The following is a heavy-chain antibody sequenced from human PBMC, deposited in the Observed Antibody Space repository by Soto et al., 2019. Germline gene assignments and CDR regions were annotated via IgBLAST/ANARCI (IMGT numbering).Heavy chain of an antibody. CDR1: GRSVNSGSHY. D-gene: IGHD2-15*01. V-gene: IGHV4-61*01. Sequence: QVQLRESGPGLVKPSETLALTCSVSGRSVNSGSHYWGWIRQPPGKGLEWIGYMYYSGSTSYNPSLKSRLTMSVDTSKNQFSLKLRSVTAADTAVYYCTAEPIGHCAGGSCYPGDSWGQGTLVTVSS. CDR2: MYYSGST. J-gene: IGHJ4*02. CDR3: TAEPIGHCAGGSCYPGDS.